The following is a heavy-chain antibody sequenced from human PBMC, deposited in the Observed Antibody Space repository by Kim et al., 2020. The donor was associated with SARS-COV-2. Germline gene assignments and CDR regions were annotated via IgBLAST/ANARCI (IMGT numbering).Heavy chain of an antibody. V-gene: IGHV1-8*01. Sequence: YGQKFQGRVTMTRKTSISTAYMELSSQGSEDTAVYYCARETGYYYYCGMDVWGQGTTVTVSS. J-gene: IGHJ6*02. CDR3: ARETGYYYYCGMDV.